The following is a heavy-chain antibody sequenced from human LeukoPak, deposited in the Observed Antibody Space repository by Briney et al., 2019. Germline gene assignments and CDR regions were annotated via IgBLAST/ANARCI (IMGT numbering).Heavy chain of an antibody. D-gene: IGHD3-22*01. V-gene: IGHV3-43*01. CDR1: GFTFDDCT. Sequence: GGSLRLSCAASGFTFDDCTMHWVRQAPGKGLEWVSLISWDGGSTYYAGSVKGRFTISRDNSKNSLYLQMNSLRTEDTALYYCAKLSGFGRYYYDSSGVDYWGQGTLVTVSS. J-gene: IGHJ4*02. CDR2: ISWDGGST. CDR3: AKLSGFGRYYYDSSGVDY.